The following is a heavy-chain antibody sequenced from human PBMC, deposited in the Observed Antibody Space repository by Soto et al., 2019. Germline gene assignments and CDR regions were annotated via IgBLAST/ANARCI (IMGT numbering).Heavy chain of an antibody. D-gene: IGHD5-18*01. CDR2: IYYSGST. CDR3: ARRYGSCFDY. CDR1: GGSISSYY. J-gene: IGHJ4*02. V-gene: IGHV4-59*08. Sequence: QVQLQESGPGLVKPSETLSLTCTVSGGSISSYYWSWIRQPPGKGLEWIGYIYYSGSTNYNPSLESRVTISADTSKNEFSLKLSSVTAADMAVYYCARRYGSCFDYWGQGTLVTVSS.